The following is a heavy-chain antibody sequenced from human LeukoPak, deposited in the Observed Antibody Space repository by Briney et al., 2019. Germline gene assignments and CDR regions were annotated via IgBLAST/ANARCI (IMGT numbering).Heavy chain of an antibody. V-gene: IGHV3-11*04. D-gene: IGHD3-10*01. CDR2: ISSSGSTK. J-gene: IGHJ4*02. Sequence: PGGSLRLSCVASGFTLSDYYMAWIRQPPGKGLEWISFISSSGSTKYYADSVKGRFTISRDTTQNSLYLQMNSLRAEDTAVYYCARERTPKHYYGSGSYDRYFDYWGQGTLVTVSS. CDR3: ARERTPKHYYGSGSYDRYFDY. CDR1: GFTLSDYY.